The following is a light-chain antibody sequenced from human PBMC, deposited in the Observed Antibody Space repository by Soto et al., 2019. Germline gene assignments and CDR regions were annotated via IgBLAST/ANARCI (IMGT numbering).Light chain of an antibody. CDR3: SSYSSPTTL. CDR1: SPDFGV. V-gene: IGLV2-14*01. J-gene: IGLJ2*01. Sequence: QSALTQPASVSGSPGQSITISCSGISPDFGVSWYQHFPGNAPKLIIFEVSTRPSGVSTRFSGSKSGNMAFLTISGLQTEDEGLYHFSSYSSPTTLFGGGTKVTVL. CDR2: EVS.